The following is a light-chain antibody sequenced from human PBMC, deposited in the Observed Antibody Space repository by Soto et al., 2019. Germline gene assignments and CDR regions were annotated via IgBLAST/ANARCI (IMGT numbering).Light chain of an antibody. CDR2: DVS. CDR3: SSYTSSSPYA. Sequence: SALTQPASVNGSPGQSSTISCTGTSSDVGGYNYVSWYQQHPGKAPKLMIYDVSNRPSGVSNRFSGSKSGNTASLTISGLQAEDEADYYCSSYTSSSPYAFGPGTKVTVL. CDR1: SSDVGGYNY. V-gene: IGLV2-14*01. J-gene: IGLJ1*01.